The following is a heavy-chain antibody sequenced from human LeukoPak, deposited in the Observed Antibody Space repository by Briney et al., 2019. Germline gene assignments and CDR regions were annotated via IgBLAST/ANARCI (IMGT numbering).Heavy chain of an antibody. V-gene: IGHV4-59*01. J-gene: IGHJ4*02. D-gene: IGHD5-18*01. Sequence: PSETLSLTCTVSGGSISSYYWSWIRQPPGKGLEWIGYIYYSGSTNYNPSLKSRVTISVDTSKNQFSLKLSSVTAADTAVYYRARDSGGYSYGLDYWGQGTLVTVSS. CDR3: ARDSGGYSYGLDY. CDR2: IYYSGST. CDR1: GGSISSYY.